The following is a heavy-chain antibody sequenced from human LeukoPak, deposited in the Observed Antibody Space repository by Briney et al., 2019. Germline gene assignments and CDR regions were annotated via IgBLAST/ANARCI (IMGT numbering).Heavy chain of an antibody. Sequence: PSETLSLTCTVSGGSINTGDYYCSWIRQHPGKGLESIGYIYYSGSTYYNPSLKSRVTISVDTSKNQFSLKLSSVTAADTAVYYCARDRSDTAMADYWGQGTLVTVSS. CDR2: IYYSGST. D-gene: IGHD5-18*01. J-gene: IGHJ4*02. V-gene: IGHV4-31*03. CDR3: ARDRSDTAMADY. CDR1: GGSINTGDYY.